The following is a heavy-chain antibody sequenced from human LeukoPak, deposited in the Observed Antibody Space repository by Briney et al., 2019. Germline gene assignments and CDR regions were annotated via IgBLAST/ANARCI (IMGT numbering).Heavy chain of an antibody. V-gene: IGHV3-7*01. Sequence: GGSLRLSCAASGFAFSSYWMSWVRQAPGKGLEWVANIKQDGSEKYYVDSVKGRFTISRDNAKNSLYLQMNSLRAEDTAVYYCASPYGSGSYSSHYYYYGMDVWGQGTTVIVSS. CDR2: IKQDGSEK. CDR1: GFAFSSYW. J-gene: IGHJ6*02. CDR3: ASPYGSGSYSSHYYYYGMDV. D-gene: IGHD3-10*01.